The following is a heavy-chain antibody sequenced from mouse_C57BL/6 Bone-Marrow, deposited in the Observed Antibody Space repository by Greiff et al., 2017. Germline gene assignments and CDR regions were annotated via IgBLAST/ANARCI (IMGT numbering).Heavy chain of an antibody. CDR1: GFTFSDYG. CDR3: ARFTTKGYYFDY. Sequence: EVQLVESGGGLVQPGGSLKLSCAASGFTFSDYGMAWVRQAPRKGPEWVAFISNLAYSIYYAYTVTGRFTISRENAKNTLYLEMSSLRSEDTAMYYCARFTTKGYYFDYWGQGTTLTVSS. J-gene: IGHJ2*01. D-gene: IGHD1-1*01. V-gene: IGHV5-15*01. CDR2: ISNLAYSI.